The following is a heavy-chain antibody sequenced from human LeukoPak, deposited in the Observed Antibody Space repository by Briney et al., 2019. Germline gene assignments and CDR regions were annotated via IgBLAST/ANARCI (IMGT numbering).Heavy chain of an antibody. CDR2: ISSVSSTI. Sequence: GGSLRLSCAAPGFTFSSYSMNWVRQAPGKGLEWVSYISSVSSTIYYADSVKGRFTISRDNAKNSLYLQMNSLRAEDTAVYYCARGIGTGRQPFDYWGQGTLVTVSS. CDR1: GFTFSSYS. CDR3: ARGIGTGRQPFDY. V-gene: IGHV3-48*01. D-gene: IGHD1-1*01. J-gene: IGHJ4*02.